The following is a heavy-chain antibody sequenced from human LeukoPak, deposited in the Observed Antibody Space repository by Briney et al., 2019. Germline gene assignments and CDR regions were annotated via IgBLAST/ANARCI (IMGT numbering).Heavy chain of an antibody. J-gene: IGHJ5*02. CDR3: AKGRIAASSWFDP. V-gene: IGHV3-21*04. D-gene: IGHD6-25*01. Sequence: GGSPRLSCAASGFTFSSYSMNWVRQAPGKGLEWVSSISSSSSYIYYADSVKGRFTISRDNSKNTLYLQMNSLRAEDTAVYYCAKGRIAASSWFDPWGQGTLVTVSS. CDR2: ISSSSSYI. CDR1: GFTFSSYS.